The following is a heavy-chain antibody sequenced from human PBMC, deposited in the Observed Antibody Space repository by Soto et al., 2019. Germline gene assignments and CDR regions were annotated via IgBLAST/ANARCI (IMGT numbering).Heavy chain of an antibody. D-gene: IGHD6-6*01. J-gene: IGHJ4*02. Sequence: GGSLRLSCAASGFTFSSYSMNWVRQAPGKGLEWVSSISSSSSYIYYADSVKGRFTISRDNAKNSLYLQMNSLRAEDTALYYCARGVEYSSSYYFDYWGQGTLVTVSS. V-gene: IGHV3-21*01. CDR2: ISSSSSYI. CDR1: GFTFSSYS. CDR3: ARGVEYSSSYYFDY.